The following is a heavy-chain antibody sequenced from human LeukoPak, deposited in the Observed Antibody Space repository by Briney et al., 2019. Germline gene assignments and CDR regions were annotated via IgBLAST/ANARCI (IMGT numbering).Heavy chain of an antibody. CDR1: GFTFRDYW. D-gene: IGHD3-16*01. CDR3: VRSLRSEDFFDS. V-gene: IGHV3-74*01. J-gene: IGHJ4*02. CDR2: VNSDGSST. Sequence: PGGSLGLSCAASGFTFRDYWMHWVRQVPGKGLVWVSRVNSDGSSTSYADSVKDRFTIFRDNAKNMLYLQMSSLRAEDTAVYFCVRSLRSEDFFDSWGQGTLVTVSS.